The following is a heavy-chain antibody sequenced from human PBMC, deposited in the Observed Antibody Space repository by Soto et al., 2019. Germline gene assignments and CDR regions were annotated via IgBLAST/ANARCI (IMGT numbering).Heavy chain of an antibody. CDR2: IFTRDSET. Sequence: GESLKISCKGPGHLFNNHWIGWVRQTPGKGLEWMGLIFTRDSETKTSPSFQGHVSFSVDNSINTVYLQWTSLKTTDTGIYFCARGYFDSGHGYDLWGQGSMMTV. CDR3: ARGYFDSGHGYDL. CDR1: GHLFNNHW. D-gene: IGHD3-10*01. J-gene: IGHJ4*02. V-gene: IGHV5-51*01.